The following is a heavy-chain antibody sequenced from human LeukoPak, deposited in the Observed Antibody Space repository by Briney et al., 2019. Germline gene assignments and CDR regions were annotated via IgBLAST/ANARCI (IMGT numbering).Heavy chain of an antibody. D-gene: IGHD2-8*01. Sequence: GGSLRLSCAASGFTVGTHYMNWVRQAPGKGLEWVSIIYSGATTYYADSVKGRFTISRDTSRSTLYLQMNSLRAEDTALYYCAKDTSIGRYCTNGVCSPFDYWGQGTLVTVSS. V-gene: IGHV3-53*01. CDR3: AKDTSIGRYCTNGVCSPFDY. CDR2: IYSGATT. CDR1: GFTVGTHY. J-gene: IGHJ4*02.